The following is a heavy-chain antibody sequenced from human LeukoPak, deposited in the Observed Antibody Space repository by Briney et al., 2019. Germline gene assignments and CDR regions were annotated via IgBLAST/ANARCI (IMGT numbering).Heavy chain of an antibody. CDR2: MNPNSGNT. Sequence: GASVKVSCKASGYTFTSYDINWVRQATGQGLEWMGWMNPNSGNTGYAQKFQGRVTITADESTSTAYMELSSLRSEDTAVYYCARGPAVGVATIDSWFDPWGQGTLVTVSS. V-gene: IGHV1-8*01. J-gene: IGHJ5*02. CDR3: ARGPAVGVATIDSWFDP. D-gene: IGHD5-12*01. CDR1: GYTFTSYD.